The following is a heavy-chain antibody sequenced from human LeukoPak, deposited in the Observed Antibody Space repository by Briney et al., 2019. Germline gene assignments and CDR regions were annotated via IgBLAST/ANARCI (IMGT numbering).Heavy chain of an antibody. CDR2: ISSSSSYI. CDR3: AREKMATIIDY. V-gene: IGHV3-21*01. D-gene: IGHD5-24*01. CDR1: GFTFSSYS. Sequence: GGSLRLSCAASGFTFSSYSMNWVRQAPGKGLEWVSSISSSSSYIYYADSVEGRFTISRDNAKNSLYLQMNSLRAEDTAVFYCAREKMATIIDYWGQGTLVTVSS. J-gene: IGHJ4*02.